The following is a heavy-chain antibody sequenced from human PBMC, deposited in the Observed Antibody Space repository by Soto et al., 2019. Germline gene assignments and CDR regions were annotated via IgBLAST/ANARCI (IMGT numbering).Heavy chain of an antibody. V-gene: IGHV1-3*01. J-gene: IGHJ6*02. D-gene: IGHD4-17*01. Sequence: GASVKVSCKASGYTFTSYAMHWVRQAPGQRLERMGWINAGNGNTNYAQKLQGRVTITADESTSTAYMELSSLRSEDTAVYYCAKDTEETTDYGMDVWGQGTTVTVSS. CDR3: AKDTEETTDYGMDV. CDR2: INAGNGNT. CDR1: GYTFTSYA.